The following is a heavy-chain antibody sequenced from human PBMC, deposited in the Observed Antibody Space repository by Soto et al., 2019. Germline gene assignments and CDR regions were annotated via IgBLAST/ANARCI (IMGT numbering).Heavy chain of an antibody. CDR2: IDPSDSYT. CDR1: GYSFTSYW. CDR3: ARSTQSGSYYYYYYSDV. J-gene: IGHJ6*03. D-gene: IGHD1-26*01. Sequence: GESLKISCKGSGYSFTSYWISWVRQMPGKGLEWMGRIDPSDSYTNYSPPFQGHVTISADKSISTAFLQWSSLKASHTAMYYCARSTQSGSYYYYYYSDVWGKWTTVTVSS. V-gene: IGHV5-10-1*01.